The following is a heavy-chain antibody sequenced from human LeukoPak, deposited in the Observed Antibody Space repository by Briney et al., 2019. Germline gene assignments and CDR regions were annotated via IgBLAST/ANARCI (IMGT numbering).Heavy chain of an antibody. CDR3: ARSWHCSSTSCYSDWFDP. CDR1: GGTFSSYA. Sequence: ASVKVSCKASGGTFSSYAISWVRQAPGQGLEWMGGIIPIFGTANYAQKFQGRVTITADESTSTAYMELSSLRSEDTAVYYCARSWHCSSTSCYSDWFDPWGQGTLVTVSS. CDR2: IIPIFGTA. D-gene: IGHD2-2*01. V-gene: IGHV1-69*13. J-gene: IGHJ5*02.